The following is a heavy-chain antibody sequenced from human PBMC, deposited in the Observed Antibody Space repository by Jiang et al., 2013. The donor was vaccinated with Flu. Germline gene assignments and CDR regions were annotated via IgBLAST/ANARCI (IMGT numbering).Heavy chain of an antibody. Sequence: VQLLESGGGLVQPGGSLRLSCAASGFTFSSYAMSWVRQAPGKGLEWVSAISGSGGSTYYADSVKGRFTISRDNSKNTLYLQMNSLRAEDTAVYYCANCIVMTTVTTKDYWGQGTLVTVSS. CDR1: GFTFSSYA. J-gene: IGHJ4*02. D-gene: IGHD4-17*01. V-gene: IGHV3-23*01. CDR3: ANCIVMTTVTTKDY. CDR2: ISGSGGST.